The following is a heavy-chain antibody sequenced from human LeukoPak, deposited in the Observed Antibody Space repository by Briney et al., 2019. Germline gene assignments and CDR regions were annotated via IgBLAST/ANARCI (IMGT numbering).Heavy chain of an antibody. D-gene: IGHD5-24*01. V-gene: IGHV3-48*01. J-gene: IGHJ4*02. Sequence: GGSLRLSCAASGFKFSDYSMNWVRQAPGKGLEWISYIGISSGNTNYADSVKGRFTISGDKAKNSLYLQMNSLRVEDTAVYYCARDYKYAFDNWGQGTLVTVSS. CDR2: IGISSGNT. CDR1: GFKFSDYS. CDR3: ARDYKYAFDN.